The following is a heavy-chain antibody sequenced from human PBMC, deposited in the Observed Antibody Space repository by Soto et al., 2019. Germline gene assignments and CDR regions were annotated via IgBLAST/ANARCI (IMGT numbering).Heavy chain of an antibody. Sequence: HPGGSLRLSCAASGFTFSSYGMHWVRQAPGKGLEWVAVISYDGSNKYYADSVKGRFTISRDNSKNTLYLQMNSLRAEDTAVYYCAKRDTMNYYYYGMDVWGQGTTVTVS. V-gene: IGHV3-30*18. CDR1: GFTFSSYG. D-gene: IGHD3-3*01. CDR2: ISYDGSNK. J-gene: IGHJ6*02. CDR3: AKRDTMNYYYYGMDV.